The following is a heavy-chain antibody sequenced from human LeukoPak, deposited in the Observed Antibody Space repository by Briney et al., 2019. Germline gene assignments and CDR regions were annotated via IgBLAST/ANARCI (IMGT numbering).Heavy chain of an antibody. CDR2: ISSSISYI. V-gene: IGHV3-21*01. CDR3: AREYCSSTSCYPNTFDI. J-gene: IGHJ3*02. D-gene: IGHD2-2*01. Sequence: GGSLRLSCTASGFTFSSHEMNWVRQAPGKGLEWVSSISSSISYIYYADSVKGRFTISRDNAKNSLYLQMNSLRAEDTAIYYCAREYCSSTSCYPNTFDIWGQGTMVTVSS. CDR1: GFTFSSHE.